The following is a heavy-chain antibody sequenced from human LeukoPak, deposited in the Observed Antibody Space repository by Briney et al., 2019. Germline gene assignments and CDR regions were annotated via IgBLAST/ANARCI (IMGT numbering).Heavy chain of an antibody. J-gene: IGHJ5*02. CDR1: GGSFSGYY. V-gene: IGHV4-34*01. CDR3: ARGQGSSSSTRFDP. D-gene: IGHD6-6*01. CDR2: INHSGST. Sequence: SETLSLTCAVYGGSFSGYYWSWIRQPPGKGLEWIGEINHSGSTNYNPSLESRVTISVDTSKNQFSLKLSSVTAADTAVYYCARGQGSSSSTRFDPWGQGTLVTASS.